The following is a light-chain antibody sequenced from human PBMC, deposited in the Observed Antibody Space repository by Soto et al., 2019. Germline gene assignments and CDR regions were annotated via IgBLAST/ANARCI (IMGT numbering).Light chain of an antibody. CDR2: DVS. CDR3: KSYTSSTSFV. Sequence: QSALTQPASVSGSPGQSITISCTGTSSDVGAYNYVFWYQQHPGKAPKLMIYDVSNRPSGVSNRFSGSKSGNTASLTIAGLQSEDEADYYCKSYTSSTSFVFGTGTKVTVL. V-gene: IGLV2-14*01. J-gene: IGLJ1*01. CDR1: SSDVGAYNY.